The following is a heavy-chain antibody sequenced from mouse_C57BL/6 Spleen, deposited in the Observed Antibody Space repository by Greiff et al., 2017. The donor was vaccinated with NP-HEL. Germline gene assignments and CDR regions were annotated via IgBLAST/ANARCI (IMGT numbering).Heavy chain of an antibody. CDR1: GFTFSSYA. J-gene: IGHJ2*01. V-gene: IGHV5-4*03. CDR3: ARVLLLRWFDY. D-gene: IGHD1-1*01. CDR2: ISDGGSYT. Sequence: EVKVEESGGGLVKPGGSLKLSCAASGFTFSSYAMSWVRQTPEKRLEWVATISDGGSYTYYPDNVKGRFTISRDNAKNNLYLQMSHLKSEDTAMYYCARVLLLRWFDYWGQGTTLTVSS.